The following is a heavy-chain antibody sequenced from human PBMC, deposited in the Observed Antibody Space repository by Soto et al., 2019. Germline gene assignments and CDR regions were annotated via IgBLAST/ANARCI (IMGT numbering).Heavy chain of an antibody. CDR1: GGSISSYY. V-gene: IGHV4-59*01. Sequence: SETLSLTCTVSGGSISSYYWSWIRQPPGKGLEWIGYIYYSGSTNYNPSLKSRVTISVDTSKNQFSLKLSSVTAADTAVYYCARGFWLFYGDYEDPNWFDPWGQGTLVTVSS. D-gene: IGHD4-17*01. CDR3: ARGFWLFYGDYEDPNWFDP. J-gene: IGHJ5*02. CDR2: IYYSGST.